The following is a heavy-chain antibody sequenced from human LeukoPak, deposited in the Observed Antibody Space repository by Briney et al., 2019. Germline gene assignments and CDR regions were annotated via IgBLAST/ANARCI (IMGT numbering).Heavy chain of an antibody. CDR3: ARAGFTFSDYFGSFFNY. D-gene: IGHD3-10*01. V-gene: IGHV3-48*01. J-gene: IGHJ4*02. Sequence: GGSLRLSCAASGFTFSSYSMNWVRQAPGKGLEWVSHIGSSSSTIYYADSVKGRFTISRDNAKNSLYLQMNSLRAEDTAVYYCARAGFTFSDYFGSFFNYWGQGTLVTVSS. CDR1: GFTFSSYS. CDR2: IGSSSSTI.